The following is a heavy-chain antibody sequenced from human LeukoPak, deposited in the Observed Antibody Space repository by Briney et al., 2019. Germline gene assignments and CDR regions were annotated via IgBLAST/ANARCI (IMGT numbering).Heavy chain of an antibody. CDR3: ARAGERLDYVWGSYRFDY. V-gene: IGHV4-4*02. CDR2: IYHSGST. D-gene: IGHD3-16*02. CDR1: GGSISSSNW. J-gene: IGHJ4*02. Sequence: SETLSLTCAVSGGSISSSNWWSWVRQPPGKGLEWIGEIYHSGSTNYNPSLKSRVTISVDKSKNQFSLKLSSVTAADTAVYYCARAGERLDYVWGSYRFDYWGQGTLVTVSS.